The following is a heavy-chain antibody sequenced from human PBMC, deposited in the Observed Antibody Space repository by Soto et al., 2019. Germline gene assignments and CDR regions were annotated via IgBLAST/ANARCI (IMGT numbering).Heavy chain of an antibody. J-gene: IGHJ6*02. CDR1: DGSSTRCS. CDR3: ARDRYDILTGYWSYYYYGMDV. Sequence: SLTISDTWTVADGSSTRCSWSWIRKPPGKGLEWIGYIYYNVNTNYNPSLKSRVTISVDTSKNQSSLKLSSVTAADTAVYYCARDRYDILTGYWSYYYYGMDVWGQGTTVTVSS. CDR2: IYYNVNT. D-gene: IGHD3-9*01. V-gene: IGHV4-59*12.